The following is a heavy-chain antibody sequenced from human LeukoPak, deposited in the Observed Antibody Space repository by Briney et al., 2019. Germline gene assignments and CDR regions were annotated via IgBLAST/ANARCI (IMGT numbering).Heavy chain of an antibody. CDR3: AGYQRTGLSATGLDY. CDR1: GGSINYDY. D-gene: IGHD4-17*01. J-gene: IGHJ4*02. V-gene: IGHV4-59*01. Sequence: SETLSLTCTVSGGSINYDYWSWIRQPPGKGLEWIGYDFYSGSTNYSPSLRGRVTMSVDTSKNQFSLRLSSLTASDTAVYYCAGYQRTGLSATGLDYWGQGILVTVSS. CDR2: DFYSGST.